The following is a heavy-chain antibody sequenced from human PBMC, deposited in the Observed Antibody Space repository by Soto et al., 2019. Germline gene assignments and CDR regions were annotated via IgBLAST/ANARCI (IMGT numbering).Heavy chain of an antibody. D-gene: IGHD3-3*01. CDR3: ARGGYYDFWSGYYGLRRDNWFDP. CDR1: GYTFTSYG. Sequence: ASVKVSCKASGYTFTSYGISWVRQAPGQGLEWMGWISAYNGNTNYAQKLQGRVTMTTDTSTSTAYMELRSLRSDDTAVYYCARGGYYDFWSGYYGLRRDNWFDPWGQGTLVTV. J-gene: IGHJ5*02. CDR2: ISAYNGNT. V-gene: IGHV1-18*04.